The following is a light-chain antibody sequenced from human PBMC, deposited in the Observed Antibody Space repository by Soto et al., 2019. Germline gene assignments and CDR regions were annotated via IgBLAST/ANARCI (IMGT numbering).Light chain of an antibody. CDR3: QQSSNWPVAT. CDR2: DAY. CDR1: QSVSSN. J-gene: IGKJ1*01. Sequence: VMTQSPATLSLSPGESATLSCRDSQSVSSNLAWYQQKPGQAPRLLIYDAYNRATGIPARFSGSGSGTDFTLTISSLEPEDFAVYYCQQSSNWPVATCGQGTKVDIK. V-gene: IGKV3-11*01.